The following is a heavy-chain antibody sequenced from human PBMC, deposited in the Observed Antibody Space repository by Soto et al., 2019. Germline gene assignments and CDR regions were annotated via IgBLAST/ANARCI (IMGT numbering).Heavy chain of an antibody. CDR3: ARDPLSAAAGWESDY. CDR1: GGTFSSYA. J-gene: IGHJ4*02. CDR2: LIPIFGTA. D-gene: IGHD6-13*01. Sequence: QVQLVQSGAEVKKPGSSVKVSCKASGGTFSSYAISWVRQAPGQGLEWMGGLIPIFGTANYAQKFQGRVTITEDESTSTAYMELSSLRSEDTAVYYCARDPLSAAAGWESDYWGQGTLVTVSS. V-gene: IGHV1-69*01.